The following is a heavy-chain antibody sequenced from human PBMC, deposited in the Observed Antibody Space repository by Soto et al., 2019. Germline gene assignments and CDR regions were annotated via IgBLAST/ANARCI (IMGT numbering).Heavy chain of an antibody. Sequence: EVQLLESGGGLVQPGESLRLSCAASGFTFSSYAMSWVRPAPGKGLEWVSVISGSDDSTYYADSVKGRFTISRDNSKNTLYLQMSSLRAEDTAVYYCAKRSSSSTFDYWGQGTLVTVSS. CDR1: GFTFSSYA. CDR3: AKRSSSSTFDY. V-gene: IGHV3-23*01. J-gene: IGHJ4*02. CDR2: ISGSDDST. D-gene: IGHD6-6*01.